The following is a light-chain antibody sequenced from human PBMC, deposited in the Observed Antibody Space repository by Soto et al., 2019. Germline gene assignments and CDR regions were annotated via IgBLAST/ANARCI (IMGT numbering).Light chain of an antibody. CDR2: DVI. J-gene: IGLJ2*01. CDR3: SSYGGSNNFVV. CDR1: SSDIGGNNF. V-gene: IGLV2-8*01. Sequence: QSVLTQPPSASGSPGQSVTISCTGTSSDIGGNNFVSWYQHHPGKAPKLMLYDVIKRPSGVAARFSGSKTGNTTSLTVSGLQAEDEADYYCSSYGGSNNFVVFGGGTKLTVL.